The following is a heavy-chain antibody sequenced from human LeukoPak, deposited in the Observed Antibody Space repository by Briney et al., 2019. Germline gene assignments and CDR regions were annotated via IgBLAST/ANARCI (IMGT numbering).Heavy chain of an antibody. Sequence: VASVKVSCKASGYTFTSYAMHWVRQAPGQRLEWMGWINAGNGNAKYSQKFQGRVTITRDTSASTAYMELSSLRSEDTAVYYCARGRSRVGATTSYYYYYMDVWGKGTTVTVSS. CDR2: INAGNGNA. D-gene: IGHD1-26*01. V-gene: IGHV1-3*01. J-gene: IGHJ6*03. CDR3: ARGRSRVGATTSYYYYYMDV. CDR1: GYTFTSYA.